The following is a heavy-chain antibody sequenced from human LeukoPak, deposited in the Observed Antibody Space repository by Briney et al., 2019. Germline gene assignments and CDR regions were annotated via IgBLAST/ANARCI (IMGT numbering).Heavy chain of an antibody. CDR2: IIPIFGTA. J-gene: IGHJ4*02. D-gene: IGHD3-10*01. Sequence: GASVKVSCKASGGTFSSYAISWVRQAPGQGLEWMGGIIPIFGTANYAQKFQGRVTMTRNTSISTAYMELSSLRSEDTAVYYCARETRGGFDYWGQGTLVTVSS. V-gene: IGHV1-69*05. CDR3: ARETRGGFDY. CDR1: GGTFSSYA.